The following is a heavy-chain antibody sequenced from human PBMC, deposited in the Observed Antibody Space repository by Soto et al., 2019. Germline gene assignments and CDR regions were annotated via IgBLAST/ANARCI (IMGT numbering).Heavy chain of an antibody. CDR3: ASAHDYGDYRYYFDY. D-gene: IGHD4-17*01. CDR1: GGSISSGDYY. V-gene: IGHV4-30-4*01. CDR2: IYYSGST. J-gene: IGHJ4*02. Sequence: LSLTCTVSGGSISSGDYYWSWIRQPPGKGLEWIGYIYYSGSTYYNPSLKSRVTISVDTSKNQFSLKLSSVTAADTAVYYCASAHDYGDYRYYFDYWGQGTLVTVSS.